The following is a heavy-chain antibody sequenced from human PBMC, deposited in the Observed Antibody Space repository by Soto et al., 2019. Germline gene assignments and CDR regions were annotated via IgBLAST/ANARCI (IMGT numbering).Heavy chain of an antibody. CDR2: IKPDGSEK. CDR3: ARDKGAAPGFSGDYGMAV. Sequence: EAQLVESGGNLVQPGGSLRLACEASGFTFSHYWMSWVRQAPGKGLEWVAIIKPDGSEKYYVDSVKGRFTISRHNSINSLYLQLNGRRAGDSAMYYCARDKGAAPGFSGDYGMAVWGQGTTVIVSS. V-gene: IGHV3-7*03. CDR1: GFTFSHYW. D-gene: IGHD6-25*01. J-gene: IGHJ6*02.